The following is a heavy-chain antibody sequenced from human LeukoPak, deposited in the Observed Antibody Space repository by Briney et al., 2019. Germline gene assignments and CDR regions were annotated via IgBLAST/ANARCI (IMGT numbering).Heavy chain of an antibody. CDR3: ARQVGATPHFDY. CDR1: GYSISSGYY. CDR2: IYYSGST. V-gene: IGHV4-38-2*02. Sequence: SETLSLTCTVSGYSISSGYYWGWIRQPPGKGLEWIGSIYYSGSTYYNPSLKSRVTISVDTSKNQFSLKLSSVTAADTAVYYCARQVGATPHFDYWGQGTLVTVSS. J-gene: IGHJ4*02. D-gene: IGHD1-26*01.